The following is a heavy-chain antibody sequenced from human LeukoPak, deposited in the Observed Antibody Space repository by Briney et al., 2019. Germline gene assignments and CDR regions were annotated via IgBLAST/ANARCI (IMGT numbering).Heavy chain of an antibody. CDR1: GGSISSYY. CDR3: ARHIIEYSSSALFDY. Sequence: PSETLSLTCTVSGGSISSYYWSWIRQPPGKGLEWIGYIYYSGSTNYNPSPKSRVIISVDTSKNQFSLKLSSVTAADTAVYYCARHIIEYSSSALFDYWGQGTLVTVSS. CDR2: IYYSGST. D-gene: IGHD6-6*01. V-gene: IGHV4-59*01. J-gene: IGHJ4*02.